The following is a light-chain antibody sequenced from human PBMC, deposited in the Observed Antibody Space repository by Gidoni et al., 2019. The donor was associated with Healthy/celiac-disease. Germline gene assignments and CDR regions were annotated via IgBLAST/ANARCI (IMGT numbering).Light chain of an antibody. CDR1: NIGSKS. Sequence: SYVLTQPPSVSAAPGQTARITCGGNNIGSKSVHWYQQKPGQAPVLVVYDDSDRPSGIPERFSDSNSRNTATQTISRVEAGDEADYYCQVWDSSSDHVVFGGGTKLTVL. CDR3: QVWDSSSDHVV. J-gene: IGLJ2*01. V-gene: IGLV3-21*02. CDR2: DDS.